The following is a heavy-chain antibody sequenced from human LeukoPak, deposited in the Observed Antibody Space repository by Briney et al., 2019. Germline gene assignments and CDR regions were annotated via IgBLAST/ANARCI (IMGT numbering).Heavy chain of an antibody. CDR2: MNPNSGNT. CDR1: GYTFTSYD. D-gene: IGHD3-10*01. CDR3: ARVESLEFGVYRYYGMDV. J-gene: IGHJ6*02. Sequence: ASVKVSCKASGYTFTSYDINWVRQATGQGLEWMGWMNPNSGNTGYAQKFQGRVTMTRNTSISTAYMELSSLRSEDTAVYYCARVESLEFGVYRYYGMDVWGQGTTVTVSS. V-gene: IGHV1-8*01.